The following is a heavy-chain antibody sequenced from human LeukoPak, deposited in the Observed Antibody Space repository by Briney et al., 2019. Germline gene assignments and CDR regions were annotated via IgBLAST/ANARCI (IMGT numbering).Heavy chain of an antibody. Sequence: GGSLRLSCAASGFTFSRYWMSWVRQVPGKGLEWVANIKQDGSEKYYVDSVKGRFTISRDNAKNSLYLQMNSLRAEDTAVYYCARDSWSPDYWGQGTLVTVSS. J-gene: IGHJ4*02. CDR1: GFTFSRYW. CDR2: IKQDGSEK. CDR3: ARDSWSPDY. V-gene: IGHV3-7*01.